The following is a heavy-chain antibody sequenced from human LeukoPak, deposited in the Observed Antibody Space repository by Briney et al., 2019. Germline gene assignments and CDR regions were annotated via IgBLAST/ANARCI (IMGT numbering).Heavy chain of an antibody. V-gene: IGHV3-21*01. CDR1: GFTFSTYE. CDR3: ASLRGTQLRYFDVDH. Sequence: NPGGSLRLSCAASGFTFSTYEMNWVRQAPGKGLEWVSSISSTSSHIYYGDSVKGRFTISRDNAGSSLYLQMNSLRAEDTAVYFCASLRGTQLRYFDVDHWGQGTLVTVSS. J-gene: IGHJ4*02. CDR2: ISSTSSHI. D-gene: IGHD5-24*01.